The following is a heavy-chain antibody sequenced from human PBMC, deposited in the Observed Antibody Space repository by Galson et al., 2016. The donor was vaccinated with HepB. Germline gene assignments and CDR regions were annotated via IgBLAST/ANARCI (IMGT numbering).Heavy chain of an antibody. Sequence: SLRLSCAASGFIFADYTMHWVRQGPGEGLEWVSFISWDGRSTYYADSVRGRFTISRDNSETSLVLQMSSLRTEDTALYYCVKGSISLVDYSAMDVWGQGTMVIVSS. D-gene: IGHD3-16*01. J-gene: IGHJ6*02. V-gene: IGHV3-43*01. CDR2: ISWDGRST. CDR3: VKGSISLVDYSAMDV. CDR1: GFIFADYT.